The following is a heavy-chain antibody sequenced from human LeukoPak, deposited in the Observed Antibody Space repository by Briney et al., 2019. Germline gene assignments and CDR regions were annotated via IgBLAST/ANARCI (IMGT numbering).Heavy chain of an antibody. CDR2: ISGSGSST. Sequence: PGGSLRLSCAASGFTFSNYAMSWARQAPGKGLEWVSAISGSGSSTYYADSVKGRFTISRDNSKNTLYLQMNSLRAEDTAVYYCTKGTIWLPFDYWGQGTLVTVSS. V-gene: IGHV3-23*01. J-gene: IGHJ4*02. D-gene: IGHD5-18*01. CDR1: GFTFSNYA. CDR3: TKGTIWLPFDY.